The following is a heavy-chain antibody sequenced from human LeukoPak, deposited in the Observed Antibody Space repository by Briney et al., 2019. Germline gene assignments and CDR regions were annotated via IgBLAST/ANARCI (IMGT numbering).Heavy chain of an antibody. J-gene: IGHJ4*02. CDR1: GGSISSSSYY. V-gene: IGHV4-39*07. D-gene: IGHD6-25*01. CDR3: ARGRLNFDY. CDR2: IYYSGST. Sequence: SETLSLTCTVSGGSISSSSYYWGWIRQPPGKGLEWIGSIYYSGSTYYNPSLKSRVTISVDTSKNQFSLKLSSVTAADTAVYYCARGRLNFDYWGQGTLVTVSS.